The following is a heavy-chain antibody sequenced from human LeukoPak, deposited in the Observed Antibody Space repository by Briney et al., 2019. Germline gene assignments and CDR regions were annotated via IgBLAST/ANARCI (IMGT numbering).Heavy chain of an antibody. J-gene: IGHJ4*02. CDR2: IYTSGRT. V-gene: IGHV4-4*07. CDR3: ARDPNAVGAPFDY. D-gene: IGHD1-1*01. Sequence: SETLSLTCTVSVDSISLYYWIWVWQPAGKGLEWIGRIYTSGRTKYNPSLKSRVTMSVDTPKNQFSKKVSSARAADTVVDDCARDPNAVGAPFDYWGQGTLVTVSS. CDR1: VDSISLYY.